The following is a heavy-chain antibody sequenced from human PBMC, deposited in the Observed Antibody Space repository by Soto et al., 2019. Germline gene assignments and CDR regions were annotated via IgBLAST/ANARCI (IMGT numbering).Heavy chain of an antibody. CDR1: GGSFSGYY. Sequence: ASETLSLTCAVYGGSFSGYYWSWIRQPPGKGLEWIGEINHSGSTNYNPSLKSRVTISVDTSKNQFSLKLSSVTAADTAVYYCARSLRYYYDSRADYWGQGTLV. D-gene: IGHD3-22*01. V-gene: IGHV4-34*01. J-gene: IGHJ4*02. CDR2: INHSGST. CDR3: ARSLRYYYDSRADY.